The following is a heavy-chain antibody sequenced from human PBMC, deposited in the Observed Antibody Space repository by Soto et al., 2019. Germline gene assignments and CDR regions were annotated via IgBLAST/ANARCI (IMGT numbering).Heavy chain of an antibody. CDR1: GFTFSSYS. J-gene: IGHJ6*02. Sequence: EVQLVESGGGLVKPGGSLRLSCAASGFTFSSYSMNWVRQAPGKGLEWVSSISSSSSYIYYADSVKGRFTISRDNAKNSLYLQMNSLRTEDTAVYYCARINCSSTSCYGKTYYYYGMDVWGQGTTVTVSS. V-gene: IGHV3-21*01. CDR2: ISSSSSYI. D-gene: IGHD2-2*01. CDR3: ARINCSSTSCYGKTYYYYGMDV.